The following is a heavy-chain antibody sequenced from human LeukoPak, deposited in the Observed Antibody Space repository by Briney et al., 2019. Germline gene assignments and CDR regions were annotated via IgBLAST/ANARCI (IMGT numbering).Heavy chain of an antibody. CDR2: INPSGGST. V-gene: IGHV1-46*01. CDR1: GYTFTSYY. Sequence: ASVKVSCKASGYTFTSYYMHWVRQAPGQGLEWMGIINPSGGSTSYAQKFQGRVTMTRDTSTSTVYMELSSLRSEDTAVYYCAREHSSSFFGYYYYMDVWGKGTTVTVSS. J-gene: IGHJ6*03. CDR3: AREHSSSFFGYYYYMDV. D-gene: IGHD6-13*01.